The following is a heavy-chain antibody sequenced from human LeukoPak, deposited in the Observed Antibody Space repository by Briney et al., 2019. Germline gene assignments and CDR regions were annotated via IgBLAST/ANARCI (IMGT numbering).Heavy chain of an antibody. V-gene: IGHV3-11*05. Sequence: GGSLRLSCAAYGFTFRDYYMSWIRQAPGKGLEWVSYISSSRSYTNYADSVKGRFTISRDNAKNSLYLQMNSLRAEDTAVYYCAREGHCSSTRCYADFDYWGQGTLVTVSS. CDR3: AREGHCSSTRCYADFDY. CDR1: GFTFRDYY. J-gene: IGHJ4*02. CDR2: ISSSRSYT. D-gene: IGHD2-2*01.